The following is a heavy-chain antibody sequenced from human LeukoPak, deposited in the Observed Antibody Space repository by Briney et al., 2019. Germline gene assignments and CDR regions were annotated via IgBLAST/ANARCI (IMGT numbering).Heavy chain of an antibody. Sequence: GGSLRLSCAASGFTFSSYNMDWVRQAPGKGLEWISYISSSSSLKYYADSVKGRFTISRDNAKNSLYLQMNSLRDEDTAVYYCARRITIFGVVPLDPWGQGTLVTVSS. CDR3: ARRITIFGVVPLDP. J-gene: IGHJ5*02. V-gene: IGHV3-48*02. D-gene: IGHD3-3*01. CDR1: GFTFSSYN. CDR2: ISSSSSLK.